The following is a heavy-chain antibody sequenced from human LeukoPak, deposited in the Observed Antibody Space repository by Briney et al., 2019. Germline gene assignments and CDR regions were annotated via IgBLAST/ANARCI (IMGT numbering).Heavy chain of an antibody. CDR1: GFTFSSYG. CDR3: ARPDIVVVPAAPD. J-gene: IGHJ4*02. V-gene: IGHV3-21*01. D-gene: IGHD2-2*01. Sequence: GGSLRLSCAASGFTFSSYGMHWVRQAPGKGLEWVSSISSSSSYIYYADSVKGRFTISRDNAKNSLYLQMNSLRAEDTAVYYCARPDIVVVPAAPDWGQGTLVTVSS. CDR2: ISSSSSYI.